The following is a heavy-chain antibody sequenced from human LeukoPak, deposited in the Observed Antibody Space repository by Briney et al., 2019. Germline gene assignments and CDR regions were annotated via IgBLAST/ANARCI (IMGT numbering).Heavy chain of an antibody. CDR1: GGSFSDYY. J-gene: IGHJ6*03. CDR3: ARGRQDVNMILVVMAGVSYYLDV. Sequence: PSETLSLTCAVYGGSFSDYYWTWIRQTPGKGLDWIGEMSPSGSSNYNPSLKSRVTISVDTSKNQFSLKLRSVTAADTAVYYCARGRQDVNMILVVMAGVSYYLDVWSKGTTVTVS. D-gene: IGHD3-22*01. V-gene: IGHV4-34*01. CDR2: MSPSGSS.